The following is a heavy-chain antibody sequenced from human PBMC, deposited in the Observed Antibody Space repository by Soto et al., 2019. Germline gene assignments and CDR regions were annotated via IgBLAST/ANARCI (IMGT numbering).Heavy chain of an antibody. CDR2: ISDSGDST. V-gene: IGHV3-23*01. CDR3: AKKPHGLDV. Sequence: LRLSCAASGVTFSALALSWVRQAPGKGLEWVSSISDSGDSTYYADSVKGRFTISRDNSKSTLYLQMNSLRAEDTAVYYCAKKPHGLDVWGQGTTVTVSS. J-gene: IGHJ6*02. CDR1: GVTFSALA.